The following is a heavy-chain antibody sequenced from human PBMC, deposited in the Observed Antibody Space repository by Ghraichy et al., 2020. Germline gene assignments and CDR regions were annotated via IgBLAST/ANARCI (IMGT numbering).Heavy chain of an antibody. D-gene: IGHD6-13*01. CDR2: IDPIGGST. CDR1: GDTFTRYY. J-gene: IGHJ4*02. Sequence: ASVKVSCKASGDTFTRYYIHWVRQAPGQGLEWMGIIDPIGGSTNYAQKFQGRVTMTRDTSTSTVYMELSSLRSDDTAVYYCARLYRSIWSDYFDYWGQGTLVTVSS. V-gene: IGHV1-46*01. CDR3: ARLYRSIWSDYFDY.